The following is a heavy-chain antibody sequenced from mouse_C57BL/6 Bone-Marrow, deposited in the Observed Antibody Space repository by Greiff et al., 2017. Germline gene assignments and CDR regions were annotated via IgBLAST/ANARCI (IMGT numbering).Heavy chain of an antibody. CDR2: INPYNGGT. V-gene: IGHV1-19*01. Sequence: EVQLQQSGPVLVKPGASVKMSCKASGYTFTDYYMNWVKQSHGKSLEWIGVINPYNGGTSYNQKFKGKATLTVDKSSSTAYMELNSLTSEDSAVYYCAVFHGSSSFAYWGQGTLVTVSA. CDR1: GYTFTDYY. CDR3: AVFHGSSSFAY. D-gene: IGHD1-1*01. J-gene: IGHJ3*01.